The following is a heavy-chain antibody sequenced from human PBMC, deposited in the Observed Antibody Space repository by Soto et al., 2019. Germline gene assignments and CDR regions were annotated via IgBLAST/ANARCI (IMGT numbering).Heavy chain of an antibody. CDR3: ARALNRITMIVVATVDY. J-gene: IGHJ4*02. CDR1: GFTFSSYA. V-gene: IGHV3-30-3*01. D-gene: IGHD3-22*01. Sequence: GGSLRLSCSASGFTFSSYAMHWVRQAPGKGLEWVAVISYDGSNKYYADSVKGRFTISRDNSKNTLYLQMNSLRAEDTAVYYCARALNRITMIVVATVDYWVQGT. CDR2: ISYDGSNK.